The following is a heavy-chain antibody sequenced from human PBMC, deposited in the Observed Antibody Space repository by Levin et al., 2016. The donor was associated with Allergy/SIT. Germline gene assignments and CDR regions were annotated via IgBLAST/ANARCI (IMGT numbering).Heavy chain of an antibody. V-gene: IGHV3-64*01. Sequence: GGSLRLSCAASGFTFSYYAMHWVRQAPGKGLEYVSAISSDGDSTYYANSVKGRFTISRDNSKNTLYLQMNSLRAEDTAVYYCARDSYSSTYDYWGQGTLVTVSS. J-gene: IGHJ4*02. CDR2: ISSDGDST. CDR1: GFTFSYYA. D-gene: IGHD6-13*01. CDR3: ARDSYSSTYDY.